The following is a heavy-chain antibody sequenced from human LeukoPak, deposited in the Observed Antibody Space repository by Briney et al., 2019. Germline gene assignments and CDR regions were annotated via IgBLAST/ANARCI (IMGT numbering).Heavy chain of an antibody. J-gene: IGHJ6*03. CDR3: AREREEYCSSTSCYAFYYYYMDV. D-gene: IGHD2-2*01. CDR1: GGSISSYY. CDR2: IYYSGST. Sequence: SETLSLTCTVSGGSISSYYWSWIRQPPGKGLELIGYIYYSGSTNYNPSLKSRVTISVDTSKNQFSLKLSSVTAADTAVYYCAREREEYCSSTSCYAFYYYYMDVWGKGTTVTVSS. V-gene: IGHV4-59*01.